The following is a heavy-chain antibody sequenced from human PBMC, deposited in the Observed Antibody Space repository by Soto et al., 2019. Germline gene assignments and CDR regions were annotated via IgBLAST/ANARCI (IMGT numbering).Heavy chain of an antibody. D-gene: IGHD6-13*01. Sequence: PGGSLRLSCAASGFTFSNAWMNWVRQAPGKGLEWVGRIKSKTDGGTTDYTAPVKGRFTISRDDSKNTLYLQMNSLKTEDTAVYYCTKTAQLDPGTGSYRWFDPWGQGTLVTVSS. CDR1: GFTFSNAW. J-gene: IGHJ5*02. CDR3: TKTAQLDPGTGSYRWFDP. CDR2: IKSKTDGGTT. V-gene: IGHV3-15*07.